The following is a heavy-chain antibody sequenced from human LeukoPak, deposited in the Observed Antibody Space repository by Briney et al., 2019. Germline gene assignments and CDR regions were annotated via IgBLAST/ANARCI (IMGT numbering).Heavy chain of an antibody. CDR2: IYYSGST. CDR1: GGSISSSSYY. D-gene: IGHD4-17*01. Sequence: KPSENLSLTCTVSGGSISSSSYYWGWIRQPPGKGLEWIGSIYYSGSTYYTPSLKSRVTISVDTTKNQFSLKLSSVTAADTAVYYCARLPIGDYYFDYWGQGTLVTVSS. V-gene: IGHV4-39*01. J-gene: IGHJ4*02. CDR3: ARLPIGDYYFDY.